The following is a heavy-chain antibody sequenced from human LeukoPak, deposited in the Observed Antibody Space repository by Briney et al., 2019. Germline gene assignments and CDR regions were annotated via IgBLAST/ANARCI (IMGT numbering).Heavy chain of an antibody. Sequence: SETLSLTCTVSGYSISSGYYWGWIRQPPGKGLEWIGSIYHSGSTYYNPSLKSRVTISVDTSKNQFSLKLSSVTAADTAVYYCARVEYYYDSTWGQGTLVTVSS. D-gene: IGHD3-22*01. V-gene: IGHV4-38-2*02. CDR1: GYSISSGYY. J-gene: IGHJ5*02. CDR2: IYHSGST. CDR3: ARVEYYYDST.